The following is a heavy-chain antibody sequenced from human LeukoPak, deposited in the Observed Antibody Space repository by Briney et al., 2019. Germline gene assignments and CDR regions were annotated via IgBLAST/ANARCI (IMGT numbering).Heavy chain of an antibody. V-gene: IGHV3-30*18. CDR2: ISYDGSNK. D-gene: IGHD5-12*01. Sequence: GRSLRLSCAASGFTFSGYGMHWVRQAPGKGLEWVAVISYDGSNKYYADSVKGRFTISRDNSKNTLYLQMNSLRAEGTAVYYCAKDRRSVATLLSGYYYYYGMDVWGKGTTVTVSS. CDR3: AKDRRSVATLLSGYYYYYGMDV. J-gene: IGHJ6*04. CDR1: GFTFSGYG.